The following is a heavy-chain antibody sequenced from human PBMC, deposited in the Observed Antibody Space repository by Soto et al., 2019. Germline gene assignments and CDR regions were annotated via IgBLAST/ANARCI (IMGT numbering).Heavy chain of an antibody. Sequence: GASVKVSCKASVGTFSSYAISWVRQAPGQGREWMGGIIPIFGTANYAQKFQGRVTITEDESTSTAYMELSSLRSEDMSVYYCARHYDSSGYDFDYWGQGTLVTVSS. CDR2: IIPIFGTA. CDR1: VGTFSSYA. D-gene: IGHD3-22*01. J-gene: IGHJ4*02. V-gene: IGHV1-69*13. CDR3: ARHYDSSGYDFDY.